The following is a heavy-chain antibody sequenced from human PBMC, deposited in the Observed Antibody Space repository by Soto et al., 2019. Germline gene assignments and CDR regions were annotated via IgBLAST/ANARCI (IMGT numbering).Heavy chain of an antibody. CDR2: ISYDGSNK. CDR1: GFTFSSYG. V-gene: IGHV3-30*03. J-gene: IGHJ6*02. CDR3: ATDRGPVRYSGYDTDYYYYGMDV. Sequence: GGSLRLSCAASGFTFSSYGMHWVRQAPGKGLEWVAVISYDGSNKNYADSVKGRFTISRDNSKNTLYLQMNSLRAEYTAVYYCATDRGPVRYSGYDTDYYYYGMDVWGQGTTVTVSS. D-gene: IGHD5-12*01.